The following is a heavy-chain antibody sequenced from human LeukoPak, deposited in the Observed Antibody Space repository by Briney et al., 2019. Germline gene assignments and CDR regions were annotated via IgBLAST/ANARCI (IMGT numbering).Heavy chain of an antibody. CDR1: GFTFSSYA. J-gene: IGHJ3*02. CDR3: AKDMLSYYDSSGYYNDAFDI. Sequence: GGSLRLSCAASGFTFSSYAMSWVRQAPGKGLDWVSAISGSGGSTYYADSVKGRFTISRDNSKNTLYLQMNSLRAEDTAVYYCAKDMLSYYDSSGYYNDAFDIWGQGTMVTVSS. CDR2: ISGSGGST. D-gene: IGHD3-22*01. V-gene: IGHV3-23*01.